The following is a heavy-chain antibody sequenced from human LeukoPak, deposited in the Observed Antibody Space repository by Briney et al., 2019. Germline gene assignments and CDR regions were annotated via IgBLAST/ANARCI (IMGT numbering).Heavy chain of an antibody. V-gene: IGHV3-21*01. Sequence: GESLRLSCAASGFTFSTYSMNWVRQAPGKGLEWVSSISSSSSYMYYADSVRGRFTISRDNAKNSPYLQMNSLRAEDTALYYCARSWLAARDHADYWGQGTLVTVSS. CDR2: ISSSSSYM. CDR1: GFTFSTYS. CDR3: ARSWLAARDHADY. D-gene: IGHD6-6*01. J-gene: IGHJ4*02.